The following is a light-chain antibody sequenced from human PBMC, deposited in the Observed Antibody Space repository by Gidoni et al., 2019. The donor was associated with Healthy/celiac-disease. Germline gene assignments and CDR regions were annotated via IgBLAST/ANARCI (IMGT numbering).Light chain of an antibody. CDR3: QQRSNWTPLT. Sequence: IVLTQSPATLSLSPGERATFSCRASQRVSSYLAWYQQKPGQAPRLLIYDASNRANGIPARFSGSGSGTDFTLTISSLEPEDFAVYYCQQRSNWTPLTFGGGTKVEIK. CDR2: DAS. J-gene: IGKJ4*01. V-gene: IGKV3-11*01. CDR1: QRVSSY.